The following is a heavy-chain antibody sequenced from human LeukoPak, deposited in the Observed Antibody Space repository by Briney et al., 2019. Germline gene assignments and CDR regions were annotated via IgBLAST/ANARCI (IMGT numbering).Heavy chain of an antibody. D-gene: IGHD3-22*01. CDR1: GGTFSSYA. CDR2: IIPIFGTA. J-gene: IGHJ3*02. V-gene: IGHV1-69*13. CDR3: ARSHYYDSSGYYPGDAFDI. Sequence: GASVKVSCKASGGTFSSYAISWVRQAPGQGLEWMGGIIPIFGTANYAQKFQGRVTITADESTSTAYMELSSLRSDDTAVYYCARSHYYDSSGYYPGDAFDIWGQGTMVTVSS.